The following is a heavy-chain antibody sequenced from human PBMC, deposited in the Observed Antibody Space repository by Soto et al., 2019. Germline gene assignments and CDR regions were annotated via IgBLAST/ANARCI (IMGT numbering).Heavy chain of an antibody. CDR2: MNPGSGDT. CDR3: ARMASFGSLNWFDP. CDR1: GYTFTNND. Sequence: QVQLVQSGAELKKPVASVRVSCKASGYTFTNNDVTWVRQATGQGLEWMGWMNPGSGDTGYAQKFQGRVTMTRDISIATAYMELSSLRSEDTAIYYCARMASFGSLNWFDPWGQGTLVTVSS. V-gene: IGHV1-8*01. J-gene: IGHJ5*01. D-gene: IGHD5-18*01.